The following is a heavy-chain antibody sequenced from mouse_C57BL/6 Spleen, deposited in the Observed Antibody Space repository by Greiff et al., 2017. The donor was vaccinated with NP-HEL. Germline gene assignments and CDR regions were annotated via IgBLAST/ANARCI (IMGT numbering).Heavy chain of an antibody. CDR2: ISSGSSTC. J-gene: IGHJ2*01. CDR1: GSTWRDYG. V-gene: IGHV5-17*01. Sequence: EVKLMESGGGLVRPGGSLKLSCAAAGSTWRDYGMHWVRQAPEKGREWVEYISSGSSTCYYADTVKGRFTISKDNAKNTLFLQMTSLRSEDTAMYYCARSSVKNSVDYRGQGTTLTVSS. CDR3: ARSSVKNSVDY.